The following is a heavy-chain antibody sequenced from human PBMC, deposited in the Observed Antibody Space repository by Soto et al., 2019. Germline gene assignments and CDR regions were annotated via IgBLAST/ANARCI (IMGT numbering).Heavy chain of an antibody. V-gene: IGHV1-18*01. J-gene: IGHJ5*02. CDR3: ARDREYNWNYNWFDP. Sequence: ASGNPCGKPSGYTITRYGTSWVRQVPGQGLEWMGWISAYSGNINYAQKFQDRVTMTTDTSTSTAYMELRSLRSDDTAVYYCARDREYNWNYNWFDPWG. D-gene: IGHD1-7*01. CDR2: ISAYSGNI. CDR1: GYTITRYG.